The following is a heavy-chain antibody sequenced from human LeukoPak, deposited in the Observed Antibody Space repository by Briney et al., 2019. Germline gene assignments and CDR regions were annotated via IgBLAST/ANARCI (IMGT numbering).Heavy chain of an antibody. Sequence: GASVKVSCKASGGTFSSYAISWVRQAPGQGLEWMGGIIPIFGTANYAQKFQGRVTITADKSTSTAYMELSSLRSEDTAVYYCARAEGSGSYYNGINWFDPWGQGTLVTVSS. CDR2: IIPIFGTA. J-gene: IGHJ5*02. CDR3: ARAEGSGSYYNGINWFDP. D-gene: IGHD3-10*01. V-gene: IGHV1-69*06. CDR1: GGTFSSYA.